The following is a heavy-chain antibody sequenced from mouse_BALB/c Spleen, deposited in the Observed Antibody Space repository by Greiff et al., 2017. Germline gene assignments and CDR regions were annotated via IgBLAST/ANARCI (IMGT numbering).Heavy chain of an antibody. V-gene: IGHV5-9-3*01. Sequence: DVMLVESGGGLVKPGGSLKLSCAASGFTFSSYAMSWVRQTPEKRLEWVATISSGGSYTYYPDSVKGRFTISRDNAKNTLYLQMSSLRSEDTAMYYCARHGNYRDAMDYWGQGTSVTVSS. CDR3: ARHGNYRDAMDY. CDR2: ISSGGSYT. J-gene: IGHJ4*01. D-gene: IGHD1-1*01. CDR1: GFTFSSYA.